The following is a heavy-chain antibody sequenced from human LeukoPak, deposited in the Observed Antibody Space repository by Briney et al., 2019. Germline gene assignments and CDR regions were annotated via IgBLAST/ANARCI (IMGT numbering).Heavy chain of an antibody. CDR1: GFSFSSSY. V-gene: IGHV3-53*01. CDR2: IYSGGST. Sequence: GGSLRLSCAASGFSFSSSYMIWVRQAPGKGLEWVPVIYSGGSTYYADSVKGRFTISRDNSKNTVYLQMNSLRAEDTAVYYFARTTAYWGQGTLVTVSS. D-gene: IGHD2-21*02. J-gene: IGHJ4*02. CDR3: ARTTAY.